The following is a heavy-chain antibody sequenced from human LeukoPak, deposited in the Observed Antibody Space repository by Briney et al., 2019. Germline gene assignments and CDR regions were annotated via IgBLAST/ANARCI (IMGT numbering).Heavy chain of an antibody. CDR1: GGSISSYY. V-gene: IGHV4-4*07. J-gene: IGHJ6*03. CDR3: ARHDSNGYYADYYYMDV. CDR2: SNSSGST. D-gene: IGHD3-22*01. Sequence: PSETLSLTCTVSGGSISSYYWSWIRQAARQGPEWIGRSNSSGSTSCYPSLNLRVTTSVDTSKNQVYLKVSSVTAADTAVYYCARHDSNGYYADYYYMDVWGKGTTVTVSS.